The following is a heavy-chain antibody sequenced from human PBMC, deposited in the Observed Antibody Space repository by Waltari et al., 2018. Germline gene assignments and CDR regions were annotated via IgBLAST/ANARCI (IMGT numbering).Heavy chain of an antibody. V-gene: IGHV3-30*02. J-gene: IGHJ4*02. D-gene: IGHD2-15*01. CDR1: VFKFSDYG. CDR2: VRHDTNTK. CDR3: ARDPSSGASWYNFDY. Sequence: QVQLVESGGDTVQPGESLSLSCAACVFKFSDYGFHWVRQAPGKGREWVACVRHDTNTKFYADSSQRRFSITRDNSKAILYLQMKSLRPEDTALYSCARDPSSGASWYNFDYWGQGTLVTVST.